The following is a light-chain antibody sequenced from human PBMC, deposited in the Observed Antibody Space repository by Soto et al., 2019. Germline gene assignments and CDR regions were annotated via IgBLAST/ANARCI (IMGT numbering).Light chain of an antibody. Sequence: EVVLTQSPATLSLSPGEGATLSCRASQSIGNYLAWYQQKPGQAPRLLIYATSNRATGIPARFSGSGSGTDFTLTISRLEPEDFAVYYCQQYGSSLYTFGQGTKLEMK. CDR3: QQYGSSLYT. CDR2: ATS. V-gene: IGKV3-20*01. J-gene: IGKJ2*01. CDR1: QSIGNY.